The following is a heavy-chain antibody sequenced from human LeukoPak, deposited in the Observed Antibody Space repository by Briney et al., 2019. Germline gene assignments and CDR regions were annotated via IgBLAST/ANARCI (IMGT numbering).Heavy chain of an antibody. J-gene: IGHJ5*02. V-gene: IGHV1-18*01. CDR1: GYTFTSYG. CDR2: ISAYNGNT. D-gene: IGHD3-10*01. CDR3: ARHPYSGSCITNICYRWFDP. Sequence: ASVKVSCKASGYTFTSYGISWVRQAPGQGLEWMGWISAYNGNTNYAQKLQGRVTMTTDTSTSTAYMELRSLRSDDTAVYYCARHPYSGSCITNICYRWFDPWGQGTLVTVSS.